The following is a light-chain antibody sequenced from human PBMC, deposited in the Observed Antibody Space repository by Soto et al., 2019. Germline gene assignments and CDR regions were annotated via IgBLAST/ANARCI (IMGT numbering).Light chain of an antibody. CDR2: AAS. J-gene: IGKJ4*01. CDR1: QGISSW. Sequence: DIQMTQSPSFVSASVGDRVTITCRASQGISSWLAWYQHKPGRAPKLLIHAASILESGIPSRFSGSGAGTDATLAISGPHPDDVATCYCPEATGFPLTFRGGTTVEIK. V-gene: IGKV1-12*01. CDR3: PEATGFPLT.